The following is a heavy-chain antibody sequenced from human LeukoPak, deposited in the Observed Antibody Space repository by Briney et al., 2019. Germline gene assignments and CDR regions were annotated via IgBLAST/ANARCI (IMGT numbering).Heavy chain of an antibody. CDR1: GGSISSYY. Sequence: PSETLSLTCTVSGGSISSYYWSWIRQPAGKGLEWIGRIYISGSTSYNPSLNSQVTMSVETSKNQSSLYLSSVTAADTAVYYCARGSGSSGYGFDYWGQGTLVTVSS. CDR3: ARGSGSSGYGFDY. J-gene: IGHJ4*02. CDR2: IYISGST. D-gene: IGHD6-13*01. V-gene: IGHV4-4*07.